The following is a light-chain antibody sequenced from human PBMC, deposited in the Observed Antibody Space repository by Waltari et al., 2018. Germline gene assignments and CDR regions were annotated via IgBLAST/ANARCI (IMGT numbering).Light chain of an antibody. CDR2: EVS. CDR3: SSYTTSSAPGV. CDR1: ASDVGASDF. Sequence: QSALTHPASVSGSPGQSLTISCSGTASDVGASDFVSWYQQHPGKAPHLIIYEVSNRPSGISNRFSASKSGNTASLTISGLQAEDEADYYCSSYTTSSAPGVFGTGTRVTVL. J-gene: IGLJ1*01. V-gene: IGLV2-14*01.